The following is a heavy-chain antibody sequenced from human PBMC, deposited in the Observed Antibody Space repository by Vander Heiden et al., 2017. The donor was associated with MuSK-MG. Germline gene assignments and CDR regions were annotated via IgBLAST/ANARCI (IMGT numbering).Heavy chain of an antibody. J-gene: IGHJ4*02. Sequence: EVQLVESGGGLVKPGGSLRLSCAASGFTFSRYSRSGVGQEQGKGLEWVSASSSSRSKRYYADEVQGRFTSARDKAKNALYLQMNSLRAEATAVYYCARDLRGATGFDYWGQGTLVTVSS. V-gene: IGHV3-21*01. CDR1: GFTFSRYS. D-gene: IGHD1-26*01. CDR3: ARDLRGATGFDY. CDR2: SSSSRSKR.